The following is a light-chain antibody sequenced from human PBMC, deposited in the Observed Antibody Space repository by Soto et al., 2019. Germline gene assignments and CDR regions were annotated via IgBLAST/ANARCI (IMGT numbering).Light chain of an antibody. Sequence: EIVMTQSPATLSVSPGERATLSCRASQSVSSNLAWYQQKPGKAPRLLIYGASTRATGIPARFSGSGSGTESNLTITSLQSQDFEVAYYQHYNNCPPFTFGGGTKVEIK. J-gene: IGKJ4*01. CDR1: QSVSSN. V-gene: IGKV3-15*01. CDR3: QHYNNCPPFT. CDR2: GAS.